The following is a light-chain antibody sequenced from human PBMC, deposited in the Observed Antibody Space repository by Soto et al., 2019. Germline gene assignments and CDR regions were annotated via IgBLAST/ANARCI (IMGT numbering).Light chain of an antibody. CDR2: EVA. Sequence: QSALTQPASVSGSPGQSITISCTGTSSDIGGYNYVSWYQQYPGKAPKLMIYEVANRPSGVSNRFSGSKSGYTASLTISGLQAEDEAEYYCSSYTTINTVVFGGGTQLTVL. V-gene: IGLV2-14*01. CDR1: SSDIGGYNY. CDR3: SSYTTINTVV. J-gene: IGLJ2*01.